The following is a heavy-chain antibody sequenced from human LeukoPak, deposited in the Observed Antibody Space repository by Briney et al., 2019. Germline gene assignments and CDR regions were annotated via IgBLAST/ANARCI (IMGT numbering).Heavy chain of an antibody. CDR1: GGSISSGGYS. CDR2: IYYSGST. D-gene: IGHD6-13*01. Sequence: SETLSLTCAVSGGSISSGGYSWSWIRQPPGKGLEWIGYIYYSGSTNYNPSLKSRVTISVDTSKNQFSLKLSSVTAADTAVYYCASGSIIAAAGHYGMDVWGQGTTVTVSS. J-gene: IGHJ6*02. V-gene: IGHV4-61*08. CDR3: ASGSIIAAAGHYGMDV.